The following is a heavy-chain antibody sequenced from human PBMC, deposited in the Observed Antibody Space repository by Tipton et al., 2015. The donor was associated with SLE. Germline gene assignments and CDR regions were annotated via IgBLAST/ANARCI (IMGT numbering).Heavy chain of an antibody. CDR2: IKQDGSEK. Sequence: SLRLSCAASGFTFSSYWMSWVRQAPGKGLEWVANIKQDGSEKYYVDSVKGRFTISRDNAKNSLYLQMNSLRAEDTAVYYCARDPGGWDSSSPGGLDIWGQGTMVTVSS. V-gene: IGHV3-7*01. D-gene: IGHD6-6*01. CDR1: GFTFSSYW. J-gene: IGHJ3*02. CDR3: ARDPGGWDSSSPGGLDI.